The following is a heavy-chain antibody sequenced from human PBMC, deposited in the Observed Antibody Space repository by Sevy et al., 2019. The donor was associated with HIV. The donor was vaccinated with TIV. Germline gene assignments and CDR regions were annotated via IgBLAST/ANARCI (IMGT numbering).Heavy chain of an antibody. CDR1: GFTFSSYA. D-gene: IGHD3-22*01. Sequence: GGSLRLSCAASGFTFSSYAMSWVRQAPGKGLEWVSTISGSGDNTYYTDSVKGRFTISRDNSKNTLFLQMNSLRAEDTAVYYCAKHPPRGYGRSSSAYSLDSWGHGTLVTVSS. J-gene: IGHJ5*01. CDR3: AKHPPRGYGRSSSAYSLDS. CDR2: ISGSGDNT. V-gene: IGHV3-23*01.